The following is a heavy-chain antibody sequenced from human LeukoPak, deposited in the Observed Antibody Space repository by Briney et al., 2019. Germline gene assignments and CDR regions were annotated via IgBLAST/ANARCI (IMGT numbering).Heavy chain of an antibody. V-gene: IGHV4-30-2*01. CDR3: ARSLMVRGVTNWFDP. D-gene: IGHD3-10*01. J-gene: IGHJ5*02. Sequence: SQTLSLTCAVSGGSLSSGGYSWSWIRQPPGKGLEWIGYIYHSGSTYYNPSLKSRVTISVDRSKNQFSLKLSSMTAADTAVYYCARSLMVRGVTNWFDPWGQGTLVTVSS. CDR1: GGSLSSGGYS. CDR2: IYHSGST.